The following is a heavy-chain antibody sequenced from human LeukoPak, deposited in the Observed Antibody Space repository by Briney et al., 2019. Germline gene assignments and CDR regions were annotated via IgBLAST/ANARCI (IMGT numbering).Heavy chain of an antibody. CDR1: GYTFTSYG. CDR2: ISAYNGNT. CDR3: ARDACSSTSCYYVIDP. Sequence: ASVTVSCKASGYTFTSYGISWVRQAPGQGLEWMGWISAYNGNTNYAQKLQGRVTMTTDTSTSTAHMELRSLRSDATAVYYCARDACSSTSCYYVIDPWGQGTLVTVSS. J-gene: IGHJ5*02. D-gene: IGHD2-2*01. V-gene: IGHV1-18*01.